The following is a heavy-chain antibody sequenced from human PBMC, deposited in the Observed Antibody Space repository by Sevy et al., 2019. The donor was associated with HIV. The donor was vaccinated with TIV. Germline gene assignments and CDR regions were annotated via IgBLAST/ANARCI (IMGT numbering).Heavy chain of an antibody. D-gene: IGHD3-22*01. CDR3: ARGVDYYDSGGFYY. Sequence: GGSLRLSCAASGFTFSDYDMNWVRQAPGKGLEWVSFISSRSSYIYYADSLKGRFTISRDNAYNSLFLQMHSLRAEDTAVYYCARGVDYYDSGGFYYWGQGALVTVSS. CDR1: GFTFSDYD. V-gene: IGHV3-21*05. J-gene: IGHJ4*02. CDR2: ISSRSSYI.